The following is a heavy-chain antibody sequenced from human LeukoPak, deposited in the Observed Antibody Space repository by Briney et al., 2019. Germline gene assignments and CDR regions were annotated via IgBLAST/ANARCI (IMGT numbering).Heavy chain of an antibody. Sequence: SETLSLTCTVSGGSISSYYWRWIRPPPGKGLAWIGYIYYSGSTNYNPSLKSRATISVDTSKNQFSLKLSSVTAADTAVYYCARVSESSGWSYYFDYWGQGTLVTVSS. CDR2: IYYSGST. V-gene: IGHV4-59*01. J-gene: IGHJ4*02. CDR1: GGSISSYY. CDR3: ARVSESSGWSYYFDY. D-gene: IGHD6-19*01.